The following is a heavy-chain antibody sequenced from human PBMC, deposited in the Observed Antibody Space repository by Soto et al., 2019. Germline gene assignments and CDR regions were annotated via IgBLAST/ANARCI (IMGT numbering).Heavy chain of an antibody. CDR3: ARDSVGKDYYYYYGMDV. CDR1: GGSVSSGSYY. J-gene: IGHJ6*02. V-gene: IGHV4-61*01. D-gene: IGHD7-27*01. Sequence: SETLSLTCTVSGGSVSSGSYYWSWIRQPPGKGLEWIGYIYYSGSTNYNPSLKSRVTISVDTSKNQFSLKLSSVTAADTAVYYCARDSVGKDYYYYYGMDVWGQGTTATVSS. CDR2: IYYSGST.